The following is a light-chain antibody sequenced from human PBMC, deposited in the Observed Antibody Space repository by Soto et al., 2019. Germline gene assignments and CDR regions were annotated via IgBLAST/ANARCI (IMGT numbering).Light chain of an antibody. CDR2: KAS. V-gene: IGKV1-5*03. CDR3: QHYNTYSTWT. Sequence: DIQMTQSPSTLSESIGDTVTITCRASQSISSWLAWYQQKPGKAPNLLIYKASSLETGVPSRFSGSGSGTEFTLTISSLQPDDFATYYCQHYNTYSTWTFGQGTKVETK. J-gene: IGKJ1*01. CDR1: QSISSW.